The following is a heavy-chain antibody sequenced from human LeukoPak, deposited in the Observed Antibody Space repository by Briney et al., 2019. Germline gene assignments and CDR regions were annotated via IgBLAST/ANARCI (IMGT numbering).Heavy chain of an antibody. CDR3: AKDHSYSISQHYFDY. J-gene: IGHJ4*02. D-gene: IGHD6-6*01. CDR2: ISWNSGNI. V-gene: IGHV3-9*01. CDR1: GFTFDDYA. Sequence: GRSLRLPCAASGFTFDDYAMHWVRQAPGKGLEWVSGISWNSGNIDYADSVKGRFTISRDNAKNSLYLQMNSLRAEDTALYYCAKDHSYSISQHYFDYWGQGTLVTVSS.